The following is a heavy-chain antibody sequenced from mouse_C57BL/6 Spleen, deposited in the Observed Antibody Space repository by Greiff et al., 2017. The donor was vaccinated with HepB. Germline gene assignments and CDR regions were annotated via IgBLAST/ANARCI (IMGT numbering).Heavy chain of an antibody. CDR1: GFTFSSYA. CDR2: ISDGGSYT. V-gene: IGHV5-4*01. D-gene: IGHD4-1*01. Sequence: DVQLQESGGGLVKPGGSLKLSCAASGFTFSSYAMSWVRQTPEKRLEWVATISDGGSYTYYPDNVKGRFTISRDNAKNNLYLQMSHLKSEDTAMYYCARALNWGYFDYWGQGTTLTVSS. J-gene: IGHJ2*01. CDR3: ARALNWGYFDY.